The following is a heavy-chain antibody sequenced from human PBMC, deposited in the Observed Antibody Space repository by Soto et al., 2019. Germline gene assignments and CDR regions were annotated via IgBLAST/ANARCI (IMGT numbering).Heavy chain of an antibody. CDR1: NFTFSNYG. Sequence: QAQLVESGGGVVQPGRSLRLSCAASNFTFSNYGMHWVRQAPGKGLEWVALISNDGSNKYYTDSVKGRFTISRDNSRNTLSLQMNSLRADDTAVYYCAKDGADTGTYYFDYWGQGTLITVSS. V-gene: IGHV3-30*18. D-gene: IGHD1-26*01. CDR2: ISNDGSNK. CDR3: AKDGADTGTYYFDY. J-gene: IGHJ4*02.